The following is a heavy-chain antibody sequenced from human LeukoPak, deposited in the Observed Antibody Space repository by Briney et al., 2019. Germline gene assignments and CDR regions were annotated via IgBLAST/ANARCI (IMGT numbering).Heavy chain of an antibody. J-gene: IGHJ4*02. CDR1: GYSMSSGYY. V-gene: IGHV4-38-2*02. CDR3: ARRRKVVRAGFDY. CDR2: IYYSGST. Sequence: KPSETLSLTCTVSGYSMSSGYYWGWIRQPPERGLEWIGSIYYSGSTYYNPSLKSRVTMSVDTSKDQFSLKLMSVTAADTGVYYCARRRKVVRAGFDYWGQGTRVIVSS. D-gene: IGHD2-21*01.